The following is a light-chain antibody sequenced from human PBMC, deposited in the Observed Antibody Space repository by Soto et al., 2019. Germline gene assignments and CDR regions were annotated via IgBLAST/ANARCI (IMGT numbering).Light chain of an antibody. CDR3: QQRFNWPLT. CDR2: GAS. CDR1: QSVSRN. Sequence: EIVMTQSPSTLPVSLGERATLSCRASQSVSRNLAWYQLKPGQAPRLIIYGASTRATGIPARFSGSGSGTEFTLTISSLQSEDFEVYYCQQRFNWPLTFGQGTRLEIK. J-gene: IGKJ5*01. V-gene: IGKV3-15*01.